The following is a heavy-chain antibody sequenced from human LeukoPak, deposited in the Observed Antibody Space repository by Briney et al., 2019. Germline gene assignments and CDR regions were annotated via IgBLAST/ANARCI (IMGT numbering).Heavy chain of an antibody. CDR3: AKDRAVVVPAALTGNWFDP. CDR1: GFSLSNYA. Sequence: GGSLRLSCVVSGFSLSNYAMSWVRQAPGKGLEWVSAISGSGGSTYYADSVKGRFTISRDNSKNTLYLQMNSLRAEDTAVYYCAKDRAVVVPAALTGNWFDPWGQGTLVTVSS. J-gene: IGHJ5*02. V-gene: IGHV3-23*01. D-gene: IGHD2-2*01. CDR2: ISGSGGST.